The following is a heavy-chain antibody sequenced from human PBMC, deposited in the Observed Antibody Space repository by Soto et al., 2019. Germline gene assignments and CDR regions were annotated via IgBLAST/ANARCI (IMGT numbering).Heavy chain of an antibody. D-gene: IGHD2-2*01. CDR2: ISSSSSTI. V-gene: IGHV3-48*01. CDR3: AGRRDQFDY. J-gene: IGHJ4*02. Sequence: AASGFTFSSYSMNWVRQAPGKGLEWVSYISSSSSTIYYADSVKGRFTISRDNAKNSLYLQMNSLRAEDTAVYYCAGRRDQFDYWGQGTLVTVSS. CDR1: GFTFSSYS.